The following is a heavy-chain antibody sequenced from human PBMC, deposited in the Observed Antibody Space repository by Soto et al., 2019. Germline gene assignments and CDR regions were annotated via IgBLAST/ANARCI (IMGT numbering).Heavy chain of an antibody. D-gene: IGHD5-18*01. Sequence: HPGGSLRLSCAASGFTFSSYGMHWVRQAPGKGLEWVAVISYDGSNKYYADSVKGRFTISRDNSKNTLYLQMNSLRAEDTAVYYCAKDRPDTAMDLRYYFDYWGQGTLVTVSS. CDR2: ISYDGSNK. V-gene: IGHV3-30*18. CDR1: GFTFSSYG. CDR3: AKDRPDTAMDLRYYFDY. J-gene: IGHJ4*02.